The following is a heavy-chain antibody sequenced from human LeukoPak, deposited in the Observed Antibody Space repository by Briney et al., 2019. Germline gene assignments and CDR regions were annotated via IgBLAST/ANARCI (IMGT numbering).Heavy chain of an antibody. Sequence: GGSLRLSCAASGFTFSSYAMSWVRQAPGRGLEWVSAISGSGGSTYYADSVKGRFTISRDNAKNSLYLQMNSLRAEDTAVYYCARVGYYYDNSGYYYAYGMDVWGQGTTVTVSS. V-gene: IGHV3-23*01. CDR1: GFTFSSYA. D-gene: IGHD3-22*01. CDR2: ISGSGGST. CDR3: ARVGYYYDNSGYYYAYGMDV. J-gene: IGHJ6*02.